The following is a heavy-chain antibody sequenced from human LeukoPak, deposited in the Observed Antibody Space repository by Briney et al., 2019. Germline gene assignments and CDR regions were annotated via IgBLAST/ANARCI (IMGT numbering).Heavy chain of an antibody. CDR1: GFTFSNYG. Sequence: PGGSLRLSCAASGFTFSNYGMHWVRQAPGKGLEWVAFIRYDGNNKFYADSVKGRFTISRDNSKNTLYLHINSLRAEDTAVYYCSRAGGGYSYGYYMDVWGKGTTVSIS. CDR3: SRAGGGYSYGYYMDV. V-gene: IGHV3-30*02. CDR2: IRYDGNNK. D-gene: IGHD5-18*01. J-gene: IGHJ6*03.